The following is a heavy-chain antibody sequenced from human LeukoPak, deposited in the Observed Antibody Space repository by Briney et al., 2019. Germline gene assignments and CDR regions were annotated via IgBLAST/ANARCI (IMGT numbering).Heavy chain of an antibody. J-gene: IGHJ4*02. CDR1: GFTFSSYA. Sequence: GSLRLSCAASGFTFSSYAMSWVRQAPGKGLEWVSAISGSGGSTYYADSVKGRFTISRDNSKNTLYLQMNSLRAEDTAVYYCAKDSYYYGSGSYYHYWGQGTLVTVSS. D-gene: IGHD3-10*01. V-gene: IGHV3-23*01. CDR2: ISGSGGST. CDR3: AKDSYYYGSGSYYHY.